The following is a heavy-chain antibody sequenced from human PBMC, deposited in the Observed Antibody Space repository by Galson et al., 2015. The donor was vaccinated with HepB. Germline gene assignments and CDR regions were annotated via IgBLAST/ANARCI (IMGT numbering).Heavy chain of an antibody. CDR2: ISSNGGST. CDR3: VKGVGDYCTNGVCYSPSQYFDY. CDR1: GFTFSSYA. Sequence: SLRLSCAASGFTFSSYAMHWVRQAPGKGLEYVSAISSNGGSTYYADSVKGRFTISRDNSKNTLYLQMSSLRAEDTAVYYCVKGVGDYCTNGVCYSPSQYFDYWGQGTLVTVSS. D-gene: IGHD2-8*01. V-gene: IGHV3-64D*06. J-gene: IGHJ4*02.